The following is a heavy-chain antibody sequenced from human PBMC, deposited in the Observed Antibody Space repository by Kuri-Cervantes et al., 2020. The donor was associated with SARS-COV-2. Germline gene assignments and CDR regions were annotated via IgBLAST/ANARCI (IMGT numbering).Heavy chain of an antibody. Sequence: GGSLRLSCAASGFTFSSYGMHWVRQAPGKGLEWVAVIWYDGSNKYYADSVKGRFTISRDNSKNTLYLQMNSLRAEDTAVYYCARAEDYYDSSGYYWFDPWGQGTLVTVSS. CDR2: IWYDGSNK. V-gene: IGHV3-33*01. J-gene: IGHJ5*02. CDR3: ARAEDYYDSSGYYWFDP. CDR1: GFTFSSYG. D-gene: IGHD3-22*01.